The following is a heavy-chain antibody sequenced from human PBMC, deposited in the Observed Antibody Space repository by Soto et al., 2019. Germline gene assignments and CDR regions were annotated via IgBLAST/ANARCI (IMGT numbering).Heavy chain of an antibody. Sequence: PGGSLRLSCAASGFTFSSYAMSWVRRAPGKGLEWVSAISGSGGSTYYADSVKGRFTISRDNSKNTLYLQMNSLRAEDTAVYYCAKDYLYYYDSSGLFDYWGQGTLVTVSS. CDR2: ISGSGGST. D-gene: IGHD3-22*01. V-gene: IGHV3-23*01. CDR3: AKDYLYYYDSSGLFDY. CDR1: GFTFSSYA. J-gene: IGHJ4*02.